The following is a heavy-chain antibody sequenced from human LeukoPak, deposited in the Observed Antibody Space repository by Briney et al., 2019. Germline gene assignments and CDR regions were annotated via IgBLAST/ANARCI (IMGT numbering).Heavy chain of an antibody. Sequence: PSETLSLTCAVYGGSFSGYYWSWIRQPPGKGLEWIGEINHSGSTNYNPSLKSRVTISVDTSKNQFSLKLSSVTAADTAVYYCAAYSSGWVGGSFDYWGQGTLVTVSS. CDR2: INHSGST. CDR3: AAYSSGWVGGSFDY. D-gene: IGHD6-19*01. V-gene: IGHV4-34*01. J-gene: IGHJ4*02. CDR1: GGSFSGYY.